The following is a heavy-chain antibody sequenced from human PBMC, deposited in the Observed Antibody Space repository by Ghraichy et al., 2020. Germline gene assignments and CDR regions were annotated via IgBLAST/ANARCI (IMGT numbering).Heavy chain of an antibody. CDR3: ARALIGRITMIVEAYFDY. Sequence: GGSLRLSCAASGFTFSDYYMSWIRQAPGKGLEWVSYISSSGSNIYYADSVKGRFTISRDNAKNSLYLQMNSLRAEDTVVYYCARALIGRITMIVEAYFDYWGPGPLVTVTS. CDR1: GFTFSDYY. V-gene: IGHV3-11*01. J-gene: IGHJ4*02. CDR2: ISSSGSNI. D-gene: IGHD3-22*01.